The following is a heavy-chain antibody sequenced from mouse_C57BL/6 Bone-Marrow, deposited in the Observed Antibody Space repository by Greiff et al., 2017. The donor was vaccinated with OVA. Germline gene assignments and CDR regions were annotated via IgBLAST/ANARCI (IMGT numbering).Heavy chain of an antibody. CDR2: ISHSGST. V-gene: IGHV3-8*01. CDR3: ARNYGSFFDY. J-gene: IGHJ2*01. CDR1: GYSITSDY. D-gene: IGHD1-1*01. Sequence: EVNVVESGPGLVKPSQTLSLTCSATGYSITSDYWNWIRKFPGNKLEYMGYISHSGSTNNNPSLKSRISTTRDTSKNQYYLQLNSVTTEDTATYYCARNYGSFFDYWGQGTTLTVSS.